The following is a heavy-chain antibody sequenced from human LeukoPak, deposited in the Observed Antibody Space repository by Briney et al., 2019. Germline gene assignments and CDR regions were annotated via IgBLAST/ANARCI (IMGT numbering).Heavy chain of an antibody. CDR3: ARSKITIIVVVIFDY. CDR1: GYTFTGYY. D-gene: IGHD3-22*01. J-gene: IGHJ4*02. V-gene: IGHV1-2*02. CDR2: INPNSGGT. Sequence: ASVKVSCKASGYTFTGYYMHWVRQAPGQGLEWMGWINPNSGGTNYAQKFQGRVTMTRDTSISTAYMELSRLRCDDTAVYYCARSKITIIVVVIFDYWGQGTLVTVSS.